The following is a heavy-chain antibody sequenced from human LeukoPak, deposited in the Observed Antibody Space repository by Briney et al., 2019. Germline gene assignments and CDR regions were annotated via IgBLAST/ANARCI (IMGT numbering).Heavy chain of an antibody. V-gene: IGHV1-69*13. Sequence: GASVKVSCKASGYTSTNYGISWVRQAPGQGLEWMGGIIPIFGTANYAQKFQGRVTITADESTSTAYMELSSLRSEDTAVYYCATGRTAMVTDYFDYWGQGTLVTVSS. CDR1: GYTSTNYG. D-gene: IGHD5-18*01. CDR3: ATGRTAMVTDYFDY. J-gene: IGHJ4*02. CDR2: IIPIFGTA.